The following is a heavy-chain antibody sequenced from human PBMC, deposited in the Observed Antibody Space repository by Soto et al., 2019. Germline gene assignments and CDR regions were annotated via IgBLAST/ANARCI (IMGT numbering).Heavy chain of an antibody. Sequence: GGSLRLSCAASGFTFSSYAMSWVRQAPGKGLEWVSAISGSGGSTYYADSVKGRFTISRDNSKNTLYLQMNSLRAEDTAVYYCASRHYYDIIGYYYAGSSYYGMDVWGQGTTVTAP. D-gene: IGHD3-22*01. CDR3: ASRHYYDIIGYYYAGSSYYGMDV. J-gene: IGHJ6*02. CDR1: GFTFSSYA. V-gene: IGHV3-23*01. CDR2: ISGSGGST.